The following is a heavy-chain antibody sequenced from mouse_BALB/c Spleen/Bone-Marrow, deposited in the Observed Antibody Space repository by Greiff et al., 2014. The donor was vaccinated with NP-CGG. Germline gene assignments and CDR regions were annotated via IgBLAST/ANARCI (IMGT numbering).Heavy chain of an antibody. CDR2: IDPANGNT. J-gene: IGHJ3*01. V-gene: IGHV14-3*02. D-gene: IGHD1-1*01. CDR1: GFNIKDTY. Sequence: GPLPPAWAELLKPGASGKLSCTTSGFNIKDTYMHWGKQRAEQGLEWIGRIDPANGNTKYDPKFQGKATITADTSSNTAYLQLSSLTSEDTAVYYCATYYYGSSWGFAYWGQGTLVTVSA. CDR3: ATYYYGSSWGFAY.